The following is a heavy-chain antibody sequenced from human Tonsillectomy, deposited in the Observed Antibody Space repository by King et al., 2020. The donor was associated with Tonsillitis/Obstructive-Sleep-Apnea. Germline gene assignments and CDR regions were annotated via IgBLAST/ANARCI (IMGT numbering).Heavy chain of an antibody. D-gene: IGHD6-19*01. V-gene: IGHV4-34*01. CDR1: GGSFSGYY. CDR3: ARAPSIAVAGTAWFDY. Sequence: VQLQQWGAGLLKPSETLSLICGVSGGSFSGYYWSWIRQPPGKGLEWIGEINHSGSTNYNPSLKSRVTISVDTSKNQFSLKLSSVTAADTAVYYCARAPSIAVAGTAWFDYWGQGTLVTVSS. CDR2: INHSGST. J-gene: IGHJ4*02.